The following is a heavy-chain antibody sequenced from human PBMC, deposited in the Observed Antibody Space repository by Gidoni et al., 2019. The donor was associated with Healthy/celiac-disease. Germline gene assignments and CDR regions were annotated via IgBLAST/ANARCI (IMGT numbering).Heavy chain of an antibody. CDR3: ARDLPYVEVAGSWFDP. V-gene: IGHV1-46*03. J-gene: IGHJ5*02. CDR1: GYTFTSYY. CDR2: INPSGGST. D-gene: IGHD6-19*01. Sequence: QVQLVQSGAEVKKPGASVKVSCQASGYTFTSYYMHWVRQAPGQGLEWMGIINPSGGSTSYAQKFQGRVTMTRDTSTSTVYMELSSLRSEDTAVYYCARDLPYVEVAGSWFDPWGQGTLVTVSS.